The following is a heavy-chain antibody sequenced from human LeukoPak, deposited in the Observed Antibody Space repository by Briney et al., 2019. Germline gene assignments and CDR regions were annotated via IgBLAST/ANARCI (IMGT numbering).Heavy chain of an antibody. J-gene: IGHJ4*02. CDR1: GFTFSSYW. V-gene: IGHV3-7*01. Sequence: SGGSLRLSCAASGFTFSSYWMSWVRQAPGKGLEWVANIKQDGSEKYYVDSVKGRFTISRDNAKNSLYLQMNSLRAEDTAVYYCAKDQGHSGYGFDYWGQGTLVTVSS. CDR3: AKDQGHSGYGFDY. D-gene: IGHD5-12*01. CDR2: IKQDGSEK.